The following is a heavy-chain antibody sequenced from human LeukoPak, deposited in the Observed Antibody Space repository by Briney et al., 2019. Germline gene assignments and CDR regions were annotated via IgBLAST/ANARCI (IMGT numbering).Heavy chain of an antibody. J-gene: IGHJ4*02. CDR3: ATTPTSGWYFY. Sequence: ASVKVSCKASGYTFTSYAMNWVRQAPGQGLEWMGWINPNSGGTNYAQKFQGRVTMTRDTSISTAYMELSRLRSDDTAVYYCATTPTSGWYFYWGQGTLVTVSS. V-gene: IGHV1-2*02. CDR1: GYTFTSYA. CDR2: INPNSGGT. D-gene: IGHD6-19*01.